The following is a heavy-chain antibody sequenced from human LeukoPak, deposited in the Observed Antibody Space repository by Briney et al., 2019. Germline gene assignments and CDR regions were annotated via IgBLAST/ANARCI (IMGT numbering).Heavy chain of an antibody. CDR3: AREGDRGIWVFDY. CDR1: GGSISSSSYY. V-gene: IGHV4-39*07. D-gene: IGHD1-26*01. CDR2: IYYSGST. J-gene: IGHJ4*02. Sequence: SETLSLTCTVSGGSISSSSYYWGWIRQPPGKGLEWIGSIYYSGSTYYNPSLKSRVTISVDTSKNQFSLKLSSVTAADTAVYYCAREGDRGIWVFDYWGQGTLVTVSS.